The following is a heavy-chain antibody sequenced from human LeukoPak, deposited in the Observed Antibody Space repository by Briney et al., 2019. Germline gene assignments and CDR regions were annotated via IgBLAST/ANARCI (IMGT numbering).Heavy chain of an antibody. CDR2: IYYSGST. D-gene: IGHD6-6*01. V-gene: IGHV4-59*01. J-gene: IGHJ4*02. Sequence: PSVTLSLTCTVSGGSISSYYWSWIRQPPGKGLEWIGYIYYSGSTNYNPSLKSRVTISVDTSKNQFSLKLSSVTAADTAVYYCARLPVAARLDYDYWGQGTLVTVSS. CDR1: GGSISSYY. CDR3: ARLPVAARLDYDY.